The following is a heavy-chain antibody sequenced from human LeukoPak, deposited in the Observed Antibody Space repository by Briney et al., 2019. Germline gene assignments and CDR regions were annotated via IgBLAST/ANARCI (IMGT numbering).Heavy chain of an antibody. CDR2: INPNNGGT. Sequence: GASVKVSCKASGYTFTGYYMHWVRQAPGQGLEWMGWINPNNGGTNYAQKFQGRVTMTRDTSISTAYMELSRLRSDDTAVYYCAQEVNLRGVAGDYWGQGTLVTVSS. CDR1: GYTFTGYY. J-gene: IGHJ4*02. D-gene: IGHD6-19*01. V-gene: IGHV1-2*02. CDR3: AQEVNLRGVAGDY.